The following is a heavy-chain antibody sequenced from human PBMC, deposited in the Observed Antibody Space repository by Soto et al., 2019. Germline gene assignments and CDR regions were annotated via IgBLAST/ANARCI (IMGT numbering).Heavy chain of an antibody. CDR2: ISGSGGST. CDR3: AKDDHPTYYDFWSGYYDAFDI. CDR1: GFTFSSYA. Sequence: EVQLLESGGGLVQPGGSLRLSCAASGFTFSSYAMSWVRQAPGKGLEWVSDISGSGGSTYYADSVKGRFTISRDNSKNTLYLEMNGLRAVDTAVYYCAKDDHPTYYDFWSGYYDAFDIWGQGTMVTGSS. V-gene: IGHV3-23*01. J-gene: IGHJ3*02. D-gene: IGHD3-3*01.